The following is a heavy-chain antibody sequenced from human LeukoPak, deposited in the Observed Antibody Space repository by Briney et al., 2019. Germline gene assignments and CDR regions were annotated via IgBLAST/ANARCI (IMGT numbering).Heavy chain of an antibody. CDR1: GFTFSTYG. D-gene: IGHD6-19*01. V-gene: IGHV3-21*01. Sequence: GGSLRLSCAASGFTFSTYGMNRVRQAPGKGLEWVSSISSSSNYIYTADSVKGRFTISRDNAKNSLSLQMNSLRAEDTAVYYCARGRSGWGFDNWGQGSLVTVSS. CDR3: ARGRSGWGFDN. CDR2: ISSSSNYI. J-gene: IGHJ4*02.